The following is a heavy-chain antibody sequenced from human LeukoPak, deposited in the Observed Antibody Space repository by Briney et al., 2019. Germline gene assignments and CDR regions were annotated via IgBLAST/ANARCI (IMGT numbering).Heavy chain of an antibody. J-gene: IGHJ4*02. CDR2: TSDRAGSS. Sequence: GGSLRLSCVASGFTFSTYGMSWVRQAPGKGLEWVSTTSDRAGSSSYSDSVKGRFTISRDNSKNTLYLQMNSLRAEDTAVYYCANNRIVGITPLDYWGQGTLVTVSS. V-gene: IGHV3-23*01. D-gene: IGHD1-26*01. CDR3: ANNRIVGITPLDY. CDR1: GFTFSTYG.